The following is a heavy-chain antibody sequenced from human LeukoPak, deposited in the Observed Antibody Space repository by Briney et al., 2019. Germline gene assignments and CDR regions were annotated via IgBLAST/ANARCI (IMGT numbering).Heavy chain of an antibody. V-gene: IGHV3-30*03. CDR1: GFTFTSYG. CDR2: ITYDGYYK. J-gene: IGHJ4*02. CDR3: ARDLSPVVRASPMGY. D-gene: IGHD3-10*01. Sequence: GTSLRLSCAASGFTFTSYGMHWVRQAPDKGLEWVALITYDGYYKYYSDSVKGRFTISSDTSKNTMYLQMNSLRAEDTAVYYCARDLSPVVRASPMGYWGQGTPVTVSS.